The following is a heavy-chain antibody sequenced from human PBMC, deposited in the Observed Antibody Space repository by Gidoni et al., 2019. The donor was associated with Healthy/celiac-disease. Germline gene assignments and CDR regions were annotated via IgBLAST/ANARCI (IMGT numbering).Heavy chain of an antibody. V-gene: IGHV1-46*01. J-gene: IGHJ5*02. D-gene: IGHD3-10*01. CDR2: SNPSGGST. Sequence: QVQLVQSGAEVKKPGASVKVSCKASGYPFTSYYMHWVRQAPEQGLEWMGISNPSGGSTSYAQKFQGRVTMTRDTSTSTVYMELSSLRSEDTAVYYCAREKAAGVEGGNWFDPWGQGTLVTVSS. CDR1: GYPFTSYY. CDR3: AREKAAGVEGGNWFDP.